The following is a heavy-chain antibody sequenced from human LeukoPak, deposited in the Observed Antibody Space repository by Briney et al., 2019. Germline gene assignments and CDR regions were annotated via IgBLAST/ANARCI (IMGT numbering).Heavy chain of an antibody. Sequence: ASVKVSCKASGYTFTGYYMHWVRQAPGQGLEWMGIINPSGGSTSYAQKFQGRVTMTRDTSTSTVYMELSSLRSEDTAVYYCARGSVHYYGSSGYYPYYFDYWGQRTLVTVSS. V-gene: IGHV1-46*01. CDR1: GYTFTGYY. CDR3: ARGSVHYYGSSGYYPYYFDY. J-gene: IGHJ4*02. CDR2: INPSGGST. D-gene: IGHD3-22*01.